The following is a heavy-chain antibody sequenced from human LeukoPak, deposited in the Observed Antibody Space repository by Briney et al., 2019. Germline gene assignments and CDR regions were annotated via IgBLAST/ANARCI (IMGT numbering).Heavy chain of an antibody. D-gene: IGHD3-22*01. CDR1: GFTFGSYG. J-gene: IGHJ1*01. CDR2: ITPNADRT. CDR3: AIMHGYYDGSGYWVQ. V-gene: IGHV3-23*01. Sequence: GGSLRLSCAASGFTFGSYGMSWVRQAPGKGLEWVSFITPNADRTSYADSVEGRFTISRDNPRNTLYMQMNSLRDEDTALYYCAIMHGYYDGSGYWVQWGQGTLVTVSA.